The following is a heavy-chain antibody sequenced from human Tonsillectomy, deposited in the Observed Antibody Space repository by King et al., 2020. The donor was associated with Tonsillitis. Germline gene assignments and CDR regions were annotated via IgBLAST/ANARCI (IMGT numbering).Heavy chain of an antibody. CDR3: ARNIAVAGTDPWYYYYGMDV. CDR1: GYTFTSYY. V-gene: IGHV1-46*01. Sequence: VQLVESGAEVKKPGASVKVSCKASGYTFTSYYMHWVRQAPGQGLEWMGIINPSGGSTNYAQKFQGRVTMTRDPSTSTVYMELSSLRSEDTAVYYCARNIAVAGTDPWYYYYGMDVWGQGTTVTVSS. J-gene: IGHJ6*02. CDR2: INPSGGST. D-gene: IGHD6-19*01.